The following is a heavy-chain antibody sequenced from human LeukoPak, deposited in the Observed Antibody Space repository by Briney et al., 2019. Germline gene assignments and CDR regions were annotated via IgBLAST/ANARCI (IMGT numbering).Heavy chain of an antibody. V-gene: IGHV4-39*07. CDR1: GGSISSSSYY. Sequence: PSETLSLTCTVSGGSISSSSYYWGWIRQPPGKGLEWIGSIYYSGSTYYNPSLKSRVTISVDTSKNQFSLKLSSVTAADTAVYYCARAKYNWNYAPAYWFDPWGQGTLVTVSS. J-gene: IGHJ5*02. D-gene: IGHD1-7*01. CDR3: ARAKYNWNYAPAYWFDP. CDR2: IYYSGST.